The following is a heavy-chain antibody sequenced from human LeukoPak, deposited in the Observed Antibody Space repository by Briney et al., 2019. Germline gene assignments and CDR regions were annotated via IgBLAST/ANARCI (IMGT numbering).Heavy chain of an antibody. D-gene: IGHD2-21*02. CDR1: GFTFDDYG. CDR2: INWNGGST. Sequence: GESLRLSCAASGFTFDDYGMSWVRQAPGKGLEWVSGINWNGGSTGYADSVKGRFTISRDNAKNSLYLQMNSLRAEDTALYYCARVGVTAYYYYYYMDVWGKGTTVTVSS. CDR3: ARVGVTAYYYYYYMDV. V-gene: IGHV3-20*04. J-gene: IGHJ6*03.